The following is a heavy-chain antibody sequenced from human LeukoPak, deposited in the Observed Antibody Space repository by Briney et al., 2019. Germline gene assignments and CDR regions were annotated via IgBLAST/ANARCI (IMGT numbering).Heavy chain of an antibody. CDR1: GGSMSSNSYY. Sequence: SETLSLTCTVSGGSMSSNSYYWGWIRQPPGKGLDWIGSIYYSGNTYYNPSLKSRVSISVDTSKNQFSLKLISVTAADTAVFYCARSHRDGYNYFDYWGQGTLVTV. J-gene: IGHJ4*02. V-gene: IGHV4-39*01. CDR2: IYYSGNT. D-gene: IGHD5-24*01. CDR3: ARSHRDGYNYFDY.